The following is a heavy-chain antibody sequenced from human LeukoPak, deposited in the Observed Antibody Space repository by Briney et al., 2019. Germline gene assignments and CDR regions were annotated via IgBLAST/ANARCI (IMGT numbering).Heavy chain of an antibody. D-gene: IGHD1-26*01. CDR2: ISGSGGST. J-gene: IGHJ4*02. V-gene: IGHV3-23*01. Sequence: PGVSLRLSCAASGFTFSSYAMSWVRQSPGNGLEWVSAISGSGGSTYYADSVKGRFTISRDNSKNTLYLQMNSLRAEDTAVYYCAKVARNRIVGATIDYWGQGTLVTVSS. CDR1: GFTFSSYA. CDR3: AKVARNRIVGATIDY.